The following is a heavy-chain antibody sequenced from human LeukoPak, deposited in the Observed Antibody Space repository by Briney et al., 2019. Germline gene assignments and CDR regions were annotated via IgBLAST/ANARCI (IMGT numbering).Heavy chain of an antibody. CDR1: GGSISSSSYY. Sequence: SETLSLTCTVSGGSISSSSYYWSWIRQPPGKGLEWIGYIYYSGSTNYNPSLKSRVTMSVDTSKNQFSLKLSSVTAADTAVYYCAREGIAAAGTGFDYWGQGTLVTVSS. CDR3: AREGIAAAGTGFDY. CDR2: IYYSGST. D-gene: IGHD6-13*01. J-gene: IGHJ4*02. V-gene: IGHV4-61*01.